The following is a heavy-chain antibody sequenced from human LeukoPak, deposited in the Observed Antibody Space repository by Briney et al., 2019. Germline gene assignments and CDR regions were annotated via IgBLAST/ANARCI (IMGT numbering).Heavy chain of an antibody. CDR2: ISYDGNSQ. D-gene: IGHD3/OR15-3a*01. Sequence: PGASLRLSCAAAGFTFSNYAIHWARQAPGRGLEWVAAISYDGNSQHYGAPVEGRFTISRDNSKNTVYLQINTLRTDDAAIYYCAKPYPTLTTSAVLDSWGQGTLVTVSS. CDR1: GFTFSNYA. CDR3: AKPYPTLTTSAVLDS. J-gene: IGHJ4*02. V-gene: IGHV3-30*18.